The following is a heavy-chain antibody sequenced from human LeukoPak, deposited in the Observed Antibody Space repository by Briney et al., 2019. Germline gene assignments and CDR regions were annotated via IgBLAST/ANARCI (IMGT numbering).Heavy chain of an antibody. Sequence: GASVKVSCKASGYTFTGYYMHWVRQAPGQGLEWMGWINPNSGGTNYAQKFQGRVTMTRDTSISTAYMELSRLRSDDTAVYYCARVTRKAVAGPAKGYWGQGTLVTVSS. CDR1: GYTFTGYY. D-gene: IGHD6-19*01. J-gene: IGHJ4*02. CDR3: ARVTRKAVAGPAKGY. CDR2: INPNSGGT. V-gene: IGHV1-2*02.